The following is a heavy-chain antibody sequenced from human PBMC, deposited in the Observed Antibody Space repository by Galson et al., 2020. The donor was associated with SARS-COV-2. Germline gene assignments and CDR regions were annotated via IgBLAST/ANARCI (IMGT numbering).Heavy chain of an antibody. D-gene: IGHD3-22*01. CDR3: ARGFYYDTSGYYYPFDY. Sequence: SETLSLTCAVYGGSFSSYYWSWIRQSPGKGLEWIGEITHSGSNNFNPSPKSRVTISRDPSKRQVSLRLTTVTAADTAVYYCARGFYYDTSGYYYPFDYWGQGTLVSVSS. V-gene: IGHV4-34*01. J-gene: IGHJ4*02. CDR1: GGSFSSYY. CDR2: ITHSGSN.